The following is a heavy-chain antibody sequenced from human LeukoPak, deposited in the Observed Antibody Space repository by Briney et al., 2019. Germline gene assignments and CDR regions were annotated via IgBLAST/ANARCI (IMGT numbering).Heavy chain of an antibody. V-gene: IGHV1-2*02. Sequence: ASVKVSCKASGYTFTGYYMHWVRQAPGQGLEWMGWINPNSGGTNYAQKFQGRVTMTRDTSISTAYMELSRLRSDDTAVYYYARSGGLRSTMVRGVITSGNWFDPWGQGTLVTVSS. CDR2: INPNSGGT. CDR3: ARSGGLRSTMVRGVITSGNWFDP. D-gene: IGHD3-10*01. CDR1: GYTFTGYY. J-gene: IGHJ5*02.